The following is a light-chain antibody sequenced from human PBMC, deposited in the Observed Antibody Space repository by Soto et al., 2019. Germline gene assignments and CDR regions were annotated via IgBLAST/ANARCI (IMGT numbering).Light chain of an antibody. J-gene: IGKJ2*01. CDR1: ESVRSD. Sequence: EIVLTQSPATLSLSPGERATLSCRASESVRSDLAWYQQKPGQAPRLLIYDASDRATGIPARFSGSGSGTDFTLTITSLEPDDFAVYYWQQRRNRPPTFGQGTKVEIK. V-gene: IGKV3-11*01. CDR3: QQRRNRPPT. CDR2: DAS.